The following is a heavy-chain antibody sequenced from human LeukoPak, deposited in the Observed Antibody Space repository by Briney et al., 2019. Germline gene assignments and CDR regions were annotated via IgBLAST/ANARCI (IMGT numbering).Heavy chain of an antibody. CDR3: AREGYYGSGSPPSLYFDY. Sequence: GGSLRLPCAASGFTFRNYDIHWVRQAPGKGLEWVAVTSSDLNVKLYADSVKGRFTISRDNSRSTLYLQMNSLRPEDTAIYYCAREGYYGSGSPPSLYFDYWGQGTMVTVSS. V-gene: IGHV3-30-3*01. CDR2: TSSDLNVK. D-gene: IGHD3-10*01. J-gene: IGHJ4*02. CDR1: GFTFRNYD.